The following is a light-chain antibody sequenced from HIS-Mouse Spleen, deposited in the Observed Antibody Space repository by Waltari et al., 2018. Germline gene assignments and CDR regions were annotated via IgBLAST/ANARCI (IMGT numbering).Light chain of an antibody. CDR3: CSYAGSSTYVV. Sequence: QSALTQPASVSGSPGQSITISCTGTSSDVGSYNLVSWYQQHPGKAPNLMIYEGSKRPSGVSNRFSGSKSRNTASLTMSGLQAEDEADYYCCSYAGSSTYVVFGGGTKLTVL. V-gene: IGLV2-23*01. CDR2: EGS. CDR1: SSDVGSYNL. J-gene: IGLJ2*01.